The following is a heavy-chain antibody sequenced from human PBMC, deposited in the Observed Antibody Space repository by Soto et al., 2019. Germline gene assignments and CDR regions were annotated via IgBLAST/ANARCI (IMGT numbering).Heavy chain of an antibody. Sequence: GGSMRLSWAAAGFNFRSYARSWVRQKPGKGLEWVSAISGSGGSTYYADSVKGRFTISRDNSKNTLYLQMNSLRAEDTAVYYCAKVEVGATISAFDYWGQGTLVTVSS. CDR2: ISGSGGST. J-gene: IGHJ4*02. CDR1: GFNFRSYA. V-gene: IGHV3-23*01. CDR3: AKVEVGATISAFDY. D-gene: IGHD1-26*01.